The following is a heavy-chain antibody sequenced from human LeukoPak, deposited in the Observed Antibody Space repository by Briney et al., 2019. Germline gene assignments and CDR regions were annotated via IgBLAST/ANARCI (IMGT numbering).Heavy chain of an antibody. CDR2: ISGSGGST. J-gene: IGHJ4*02. Sequence: GGSLRLSCAASGFTFSSYAMSWVRQAPAKGLEWVSAISGSGGSTYYADSVKGRFTISRDNSKNTLYLQMNSLRAEDTAVYYCAKDRGDHQYYFDYWGQGTLVTVSS. CDR1: GFTFSSYA. D-gene: IGHD3-10*01. CDR3: AKDRGDHQYYFDY. V-gene: IGHV3-23*01.